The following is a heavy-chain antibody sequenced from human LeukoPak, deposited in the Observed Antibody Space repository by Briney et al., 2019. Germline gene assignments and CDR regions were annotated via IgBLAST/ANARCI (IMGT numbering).Heavy chain of an antibody. Sequence: GGPLRLSCTASGFTFSRYRMSWVRQTPDKGRVGVANIKQDGSEKVYVDSVKGRFTISRDNTKSSLYLQKSGLRAEDTAAYYCARDPYSSSWSYGMDVWGQGTTVTVSS. CDR2: IKQDGSEK. J-gene: IGHJ6*02. CDR3: ARDPYSSSWSYGMDV. V-gene: IGHV3-7*05. CDR1: GFTFSRYR. D-gene: IGHD6-13*01.